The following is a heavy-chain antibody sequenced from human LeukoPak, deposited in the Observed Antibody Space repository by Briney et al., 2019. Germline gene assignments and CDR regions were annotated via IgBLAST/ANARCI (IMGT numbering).Heavy chain of an antibody. J-gene: IGHJ4*02. CDR2: INYSGTT. D-gene: IGHD5-18*01. CDR3: AIPRGGVQLWGD. V-gene: IGHV4-39*01. Sequence: SETLSLTCAVSSGSFRSRDYYCAWIRQPPGMGLEWIATINYSGTTYYNPSLKSRVTASVDTSKNQFYLKLSSVPAADTAVHDCAIPRGGVQLWGDWGQGTLVTVSS. CDR1: SGSFRSRDYY.